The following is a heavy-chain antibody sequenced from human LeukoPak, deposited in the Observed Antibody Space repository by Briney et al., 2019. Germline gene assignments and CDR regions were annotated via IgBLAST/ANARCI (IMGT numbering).Heavy chain of an antibody. CDR3: ARDRTGYSSSPLDY. J-gene: IGHJ4*02. Sequence: GGSLRLSCAASGFTFSSYWMSWVRQAPGKGLEWVANIKQDGSEKYYVDSVKGRFTISRDNAKNSLYLQMYSLRAEDTAVYYCARDRTGYSSSPLDYWGQGTLVTVSS. D-gene: IGHD6-13*01. CDR1: GFTFSSYW. CDR2: IKQDGSEK. V-gene: IGHV3-7*01.